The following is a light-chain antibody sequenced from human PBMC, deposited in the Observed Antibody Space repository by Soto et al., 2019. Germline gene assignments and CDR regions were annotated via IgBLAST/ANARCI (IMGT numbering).Light chain of an antibody. CDR2: YDR. Sequence: SYELTQPPSVSVAPGKTARITCGESDIGSKSVHWYQQKPGQAPVLVIYYDRHRPSGIPERFSGSNSGNTATLTISRVEAGDEADSYGQVWGSGSDHVVFGGGTKLTVL. V-gene: IGLV3-21*04. CDR3: QVWGSGSDHVV. J-gene: IGLJ2*01. CDR1: DIGSKS.